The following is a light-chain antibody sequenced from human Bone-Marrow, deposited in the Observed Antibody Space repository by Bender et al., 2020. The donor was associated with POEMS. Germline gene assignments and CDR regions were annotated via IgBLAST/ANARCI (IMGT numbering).Light chain of an antibody. V-gene: IGLV2-23*02. CDR3: CSYAGRYTLL. CDR1: SSDVGNYNL. Sequence: QSALTQPASVSGSPGQSITISCTGTSSDVGNYNLVSWYQHHPGKTPKLVIYHVSKRPSGVPDRFSGSKSGNTASLTISGLQPEDEADYFCCSYAGRYTLLFGGGTKLTVL. J-gene: IGLJ2*01. CDR2: HVS.